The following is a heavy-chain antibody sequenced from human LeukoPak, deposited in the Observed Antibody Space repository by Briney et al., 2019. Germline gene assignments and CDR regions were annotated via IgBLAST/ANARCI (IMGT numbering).Heavy chain of an antibody. J-gene: IGHJ5*02. CDR3: ARLGSLVGATTGPFDP. D-gene: IGHD1-26*01. CDR2: IYYSGST. Sequence: SETLSLTCTVSGGSISSYYWSWIRQPPGKGLEWIGYIYYSGSTNYNPSLKSRVTISVDTSKNQFSLKLSSVTAADTAVYYCARLGSLVGATTGPFDPWGQGTLVTVSS. CDR1: GGSISSYY. V-gene: IGHV4-59*01.